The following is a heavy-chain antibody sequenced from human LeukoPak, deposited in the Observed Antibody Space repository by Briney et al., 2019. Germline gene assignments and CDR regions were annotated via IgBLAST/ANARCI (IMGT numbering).Heavy chain of an antibody. CDR1: GFTFSDSA. D-gene: IGHD3-10*01. J-gene: IGHJ3*01. V-gene: IGHV3-23*01. CDR2: ISFSGDSI. CDR3: ARDILLST. Sequence: GRSLGLSCAASGFTFSDSAMTWVRQAPGKGLEWVSLISFSGDSIYYADSVRGRFTISRDNSKDTLYLQMNSLRAEDTAIYYCARDILLSTWGLGTMVTVSS.